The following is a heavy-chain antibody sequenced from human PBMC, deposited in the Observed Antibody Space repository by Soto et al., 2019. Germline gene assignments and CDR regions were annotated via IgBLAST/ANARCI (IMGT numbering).Heavy chain of an antibody. CDR3: ASDQSSTVITSTHFDP. Sequence: QAQLVESGGGVVQPGRSLRLSCTASGFTLRNYAMEWVRQAPGKGLEWVAVISYDGSTKYYADSVKGRFTIFRDNSKNTLYLQMNSLRAEDTAMYYCASDQSSTVITSTHFDPWGQGTLVTVSS. D-gene: IGHD4-4*01. J-gene: IGHJ5*02. CDR1: GFTLRNYA. CDR2: ISYDGSTK. V-gene: IGHV3-30-3*01.